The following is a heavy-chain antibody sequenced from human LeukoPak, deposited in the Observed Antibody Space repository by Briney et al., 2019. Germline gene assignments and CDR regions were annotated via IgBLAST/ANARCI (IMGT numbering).Heavy chain of an antibody. Sequence: PGGSLRLSCAASGFTFRSYAMSWVSHSPRQGLEGVSASNDSGGRTYYADSVKGRFTISRDYSKKMLYLQMNSLRAEDTAVYYCAKTGYNYGFGVFDIWGQGTMVTVSS. CDR3: AKTGYNYGFGVFDI. D-gene: IGHD5-18*01. V-gene: IGHV3-23*01. CDR2: SNDSGGRT. CDR1: GFTFRSYA. J-gene: IGHJ3*02.